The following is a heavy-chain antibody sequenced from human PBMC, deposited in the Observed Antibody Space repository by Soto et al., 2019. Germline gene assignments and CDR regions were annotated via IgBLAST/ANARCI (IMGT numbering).Heavy chain of an antibody. J-gene: IGHJ4*02. CDR3: ARGVKRLLAWLGY. CDR2: MNPNSGNT. V-gene: IGHV1-8*01. CDR1: GYTFTSYD. Sequence: ASVKVSCKASGYTFTSYDINWVRQATGQGLEWMGWMNPNSGNTGYAQKFQGRVTMTRNTSISTAYMELSSLRSEDTAVYHCARGVKRLLAWLGYWGQGTLVTVSS. D-gene: IGHD2-15*01.